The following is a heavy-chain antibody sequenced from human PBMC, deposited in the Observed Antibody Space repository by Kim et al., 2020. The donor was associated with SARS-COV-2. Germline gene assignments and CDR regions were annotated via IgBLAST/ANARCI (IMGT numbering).Heavy chain of an antibody. CDR3: ARDGRAIAARPGGDY. J-gene: IGHJ4*02. Sequence: QKLQGRVTMTTDTSTSTAYMELRSLRSDDTAVYYCARDGRAIAARPGGDYWGQGTLVTVSS. V-gene: IGHV1-18*01. D-gene: IGHD6-6*01.